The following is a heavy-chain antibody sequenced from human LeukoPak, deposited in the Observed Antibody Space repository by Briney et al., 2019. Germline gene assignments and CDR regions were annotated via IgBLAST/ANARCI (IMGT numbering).Heavy chain of an antibody. V-gene: IGHV4-34*01. CDR1: GGSFSGYY. Sequence: SETLSLTCAVYGGSFSGYYWSWIRQPPGKGLEWIGEINHSGSTNYNPSLKSRVTISVDTSKNQFPLKLSSVTAADTAVYYCARGMIRTYYYDSSVSGEIDYWGQGTLVTVSS. CDR2: INHSGST. CDR3: ARGMIRTYYYDSSVSGEIDY. D-gene: IGHD3-22*01. J-gene: IGHJ4*02.